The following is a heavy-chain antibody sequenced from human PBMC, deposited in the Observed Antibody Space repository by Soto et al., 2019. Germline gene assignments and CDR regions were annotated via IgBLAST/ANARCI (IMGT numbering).Heavy chain of an antibody. D-gene: IGHD6-13*01. J-gene: IGHJ2*01. CDR1: GYTFTSYG. CDR2: ISAYNGNT. CDR3: ARAKIAAAVHWYFDL. V-gene: IGHV1-18*01. Sequence: QVQLVQSGAEVKKPGASVKVSCKASGYTFTSYGISWVRQAPGQGLEWMGWISAYNGNTNYAQKLQGRVTMTTDTSTSTSYMELRSLSSDDTAVYYCARAKIAAAVHWYFDLWGRGTLVTVSS.